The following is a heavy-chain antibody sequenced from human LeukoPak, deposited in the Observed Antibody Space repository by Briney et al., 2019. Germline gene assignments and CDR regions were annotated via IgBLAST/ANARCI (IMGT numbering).Heavy chain of an antibody. Sequence: GGSLRLSCAASGLTVSRNYMSWVRQAPGKGLEWVSVIYSGGNTYYADSVKGRFTISRDNSKNTLYLQMNCLRAEDTAVYYCARVSGDYTYYFDYWGQGTLVTVSS. D-gene: IGHD4-17*01. V-gene: IGHV3-66*01. CDR1: GLTVSRNY. CDR3: ARVSGDYTYYFDY. CDR2: IYSGGNT. J-gene: IGHJ4*02.